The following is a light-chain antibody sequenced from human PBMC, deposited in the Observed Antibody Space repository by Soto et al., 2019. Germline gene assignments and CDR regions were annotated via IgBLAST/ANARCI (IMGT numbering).Light chain of an antibody. CDR2: DAS. V-gene: IGKV3-11*01. CDR1: QSVSSY. J-gene: IGKJ2*01. Sequence: EIVLTQSPATLSLSPGERATLSCRASQSVSSYLAWYQQKPGQAPRLLIYDASNRATGIPARFSGSESGTDFPLTISSLEPEDFAVYCCQQRSNWPPLYTFGQGTKLEIK. CDR3: QQRSNWPPLYT.